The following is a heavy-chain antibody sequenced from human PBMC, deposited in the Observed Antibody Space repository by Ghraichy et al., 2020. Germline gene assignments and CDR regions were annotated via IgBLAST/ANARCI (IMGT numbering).Heavy chain of an antibody. CDR3: ARAWDEMATIDY. Sequence: GGSLRLSCAASGFTFSSYAMHWVRQAPGKGLEYVSAINSNGGSTNYANSVKGRFTISRDNSKNTLYLQMGSLRAEDMAVYYCARAWDEMATIDYWGQGTLVTVSS. V-gene: IGHV3-64*01. CDR2: INSNGGST. J-gene: IGHJ4*02. D-gene: IGHD5-24*01. CDR1: GFTFSSYA.